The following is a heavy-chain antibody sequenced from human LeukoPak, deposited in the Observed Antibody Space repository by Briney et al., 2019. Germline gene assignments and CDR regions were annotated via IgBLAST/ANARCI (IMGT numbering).Heavy chain of an antibody. V-gene: IGHV1-69*04. CDR2: IIPILGIA. D-gene: IGHD3-9*01. CDR3: ARDYNPLRYFDWLSYYGMDV. J-gene: IGHJ6*02. Sequence: SVKVSSKASGGTFSSYAISWVRQAPGQGLEWMGRIIPILGIANYAQKFQGRVTITADKSTSTAYMELSSLRSEDTAVYYCARDYNPLRYFDWLSYYGMDVWGQGTTVTVSS. CDR1: GGTFSSYA.